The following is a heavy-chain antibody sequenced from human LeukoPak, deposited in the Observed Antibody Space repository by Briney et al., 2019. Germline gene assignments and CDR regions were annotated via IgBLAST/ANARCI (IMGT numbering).Heavy chain of an antibody. Sequence: SVTVSFKASGGTFSSYAISWVRQAPGQGLEWMGGIIPIFGTANYAQKFQGRVTITADESTSTAYMELSSLRSEDTAVYYCARAPCSYDSSGYYCGPYYYYGMDVWGQGTTVTVSS. CDR3: ARAPCSYDSSGYYCGPYYYYGMDV. J-gene: IGHJ6*02. V-gene: IGHV1-69*13. CDR1: GGTFSSYA. D-gene: IGHD3-22*01. CDR2: IIPIFGTA.